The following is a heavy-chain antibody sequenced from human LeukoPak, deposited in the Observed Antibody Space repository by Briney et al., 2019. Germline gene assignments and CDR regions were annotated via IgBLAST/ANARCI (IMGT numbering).Heavy chain of an antibody. CDR1: GFTFSDYY. J-gene: IGHJ3*02. CDR3: AKVRDYYDSSGYYYNVGAFDI. D-gene: IGHD3-22*01. Sequence: GGSLRLSCAASGFTFSDYYMSWIRQAPGKGLEWVSYISSSGSTIYYADSVKGRFTISRDNSKNTLYLQMNSLRAEDTAVYYCAKVRDYYDSSGYYYNVGAFDIWGQGTMVTVSS. V-gene: IGHV3-11*04. CDR2: ISSSGSTI.